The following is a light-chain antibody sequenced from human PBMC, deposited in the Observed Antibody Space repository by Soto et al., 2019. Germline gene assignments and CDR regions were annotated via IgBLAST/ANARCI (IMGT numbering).Light chain of an antibody. J-gene: IGKJ1*01. V-gene: IGKV3-15*01. CDR2: GAS. CDR1: QSVSSN. Sequence: EIVMTQSPATLSVSPGERATLSCRASQSVSSNLAWYQQKPGQAPRLLIYGASTRATGIPARFSGRGSGTEFTLTISSLQSGDFAVYYCQQYNNWQTFGQGTKVEIK. CDR3: QQYNNWQT.